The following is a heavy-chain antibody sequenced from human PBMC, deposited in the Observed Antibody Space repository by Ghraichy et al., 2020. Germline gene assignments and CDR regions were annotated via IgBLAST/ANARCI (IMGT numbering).Heavy chain of an antibody. CDR2: INHSGST. D-gene: IGHD2-21*01. CDR1: GGSFSGYF. V-gene: IGHV4-34*01. Sequence: SETLSLTCAVYGGSFSGYFWNWIRQPPGKGLEWIGEINHSGSTNYNPSLKRRVTISVDTSKNQISLKLNSVTAADTAVYYCARVPRGGPELVVLRGSWFDPWGQGTLVTVSS. CDR3: ARVPRGGPELVVLRGSWFDP. J-gene: IGHJ5*02.